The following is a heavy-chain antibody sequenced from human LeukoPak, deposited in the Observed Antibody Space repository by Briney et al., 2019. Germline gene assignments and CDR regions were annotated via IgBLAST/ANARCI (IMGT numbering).Heavy chain of an antibody. CDR3: AKDSGGYYSYDAFDI. CDR1: GFTLRNYA. J-gene: IGHJ3*02. D-gene: IGHD3-22*01. Sequence: GGSLRLSCAASGFTLRNYAMSWVRQAPGKGLEWVSSIGAGDKYTYYADSVKGRFTISRDNSKNTLYLQMNSLRAEDTAVYYCAKDSGGYYSYDAFDIWGQGTMVTVSS. V-gene: IGHV3-23*01. CDR2: IGAGDKYT.